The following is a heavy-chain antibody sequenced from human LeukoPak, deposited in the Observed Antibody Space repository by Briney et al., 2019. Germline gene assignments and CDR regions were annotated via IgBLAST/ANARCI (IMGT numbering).Heavy chain of an antibody. CDR3: ARGTDGNNFDY. V-gene: IGHV1-69*05. CDR1: GGTFINYP. J-gene: IGHJ4*02. D-gene: IGHD1-14*01. CDR2: IIPVFGAA. Sequence: GASVKVSCKASGGTFINYPITWVRQAPGQGLEWMGRIIPVFGAANYAQNFHGRVTIATGESTNTVYMELNSLTSEDTAVYYCARGTDGNNFDYWGQGTLVTVSS.